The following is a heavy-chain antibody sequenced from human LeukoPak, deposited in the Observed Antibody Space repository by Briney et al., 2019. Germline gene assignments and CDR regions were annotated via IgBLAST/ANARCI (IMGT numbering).Heavy chain of an antibody. CDR2: IYSGGST. CDR3: AKDGALVDTAVVIAEYFHH. Sequence: GGSLRLSCAASGFTVSSNYMSWVRQAPGKGLEWVSVIYSGGSTYYADSVKGRFTISRDNSKNTLYLQMNSLRAEDTAVYYCAKDGALVDTAVVIAEYFHHWGQGTLVTVSS. D-gene: IGHD5-18*01. V-gene: IGHV3-53*05. CDR1: GFTVSSNY. J-gene: IGHJ1*01.